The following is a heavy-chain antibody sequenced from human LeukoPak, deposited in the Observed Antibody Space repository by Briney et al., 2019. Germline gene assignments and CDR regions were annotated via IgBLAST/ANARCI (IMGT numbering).Heavy chain of an antibody. CDR2: IYYSGST. Sequence: PSETLSLTCTVSGGSVRSGSYYWSWIRQPPGKGLEWIGYIYYSGSTNYNPSLKSRVTISVDTSKNQFSLKLSSVTAADTAVYYCARSGTYYDFWSGYYKGGSWFDPWGQGTLVTVSS. CDR3: ARSGTYYDFWSGYYKGGSWFDP. D-gene: IGHD3-3*01. CDR1: GGSVRSGSYY. V-gene: IGHV4-61*01. J-gene: IGHJ5*02.